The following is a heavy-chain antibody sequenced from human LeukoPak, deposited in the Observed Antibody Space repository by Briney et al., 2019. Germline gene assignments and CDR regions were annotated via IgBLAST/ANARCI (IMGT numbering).Heavy chain of an antibody. D-gene: IGHD6-13*01. Sequence: PGGSLRLSCAASGISVSSNYMSWVRQAPGKGLEWVSVLYSGGSIYYADSVKGRFTISRDNSKNTLYLQMNSLRAEDTAVYYCAKDIGFVAAAGDEFDYWGQGTLVTVSS. J-gene: IGHJ4*02. V-gene: IGHV3-53*01. CDR2: LYSGGSI. CDR3: AKDIGFVAAAGDEFDY. CDR1: GISVSSNY.